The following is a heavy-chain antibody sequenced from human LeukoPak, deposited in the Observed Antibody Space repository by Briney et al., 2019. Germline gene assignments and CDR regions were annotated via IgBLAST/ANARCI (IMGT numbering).Heavy chain of an antibody. J-gene: IGHJ5*02. CDR3: ARAGGSSSSGWFDP. CDR1: GFTLSDYY. V-gene: IGHV3-11*01. D-gene: IGHD6-13*01. Sequence: KPGGSLRLSCAASGFTLSDYYMSWIRQAPGKELEWVSYISSSGSTIYYADSVKGRFTISRDNAKNSLYLQMNSLRAEDTAVYYCARAGGSSSSGWFDPWGQGTLVTVSS. CDR2: ISSSGSTI.